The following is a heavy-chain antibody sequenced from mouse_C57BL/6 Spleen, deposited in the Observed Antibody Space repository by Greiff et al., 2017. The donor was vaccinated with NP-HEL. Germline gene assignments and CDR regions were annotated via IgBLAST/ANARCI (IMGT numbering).Heavy chain of an antibody. CDR2: IYPGDGDT. V-gene: IGHV1-82*01. J-gene: IGHJ3*01. CDR3: ARSGGNWFAY. Sequence: VQVVESGPELVKPGASVKISCKASGYAFSSSWMNWVKQRPGKGLEWIGRIYPGDGDTNYNGKFKGKATLTADKSSSTAYMQLSSLTSEDSAVYFCARSGGNWFAYWGQGTLVTVSA. CDR1: GYAFSSSW. D-gene: IGHD2-1*01.